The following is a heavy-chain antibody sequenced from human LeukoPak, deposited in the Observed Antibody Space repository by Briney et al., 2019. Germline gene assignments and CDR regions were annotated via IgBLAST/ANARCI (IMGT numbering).Heavy chain of an antibody. CDR2: IKQDGSEK. CDR3: ARGHYSSSGYFDY. V-gene: IGHV3-7*01. D-gene: IGHD6-6*01. Sequence: GGSLRLSCAASGFTFSSYWMSWVRQAPGKGLEWVANIKQDGSEKYYVDSVKGRFTISRDNAKNSLYLQMNSLRAEDTAVYYCARGHYSSSGYFDYWGQGTLVTVSS. CDR1: GFTFSSYW. J-gene: IGHJ4*02.